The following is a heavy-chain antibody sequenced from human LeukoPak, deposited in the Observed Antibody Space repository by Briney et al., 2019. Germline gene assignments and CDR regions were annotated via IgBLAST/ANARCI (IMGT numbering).Heavy chain of an antibody. Sequence: PGGSLRLSCAVSGFTFSSYWMSWVRQAPGKGLEWVANIKQDGSAKYCMASVKGRFTISRDSAKNSLYLQMNSLRAEDTAVYYCAKIYCTSTDCYYDYWGQGTLVTVSS. CDR3: AKIYCTSTDCYYDY. CDR1: GFTFSSYW. D-gene: IGHD2-2*01. J-gene: IGHJ4*02. CDR2: IKQDGSAK. V-gene: IGHV3-7*01.